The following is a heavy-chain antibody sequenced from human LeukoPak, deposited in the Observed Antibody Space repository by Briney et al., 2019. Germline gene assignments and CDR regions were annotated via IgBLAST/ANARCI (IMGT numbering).Heavy chain of an antibody. V-gene: IGHV1-18*01. CDR1: GYTFTIYG. CDR3: ARVELEEQQPPEFDY. J-gene: IGHJ4*02. D-gene: IGHD6-13*01. CDR2: ISAYNGNT. Sequence: ASVKVSFKASGYTFTIYGISWVRQAPGQGLEWMGWISAYNGNTNYAQKLQGRVTMTTDTSTSTAYMELRSLGSDDTAVYYCARVELEEQQPPEFDYWGQGTLVTVSS.